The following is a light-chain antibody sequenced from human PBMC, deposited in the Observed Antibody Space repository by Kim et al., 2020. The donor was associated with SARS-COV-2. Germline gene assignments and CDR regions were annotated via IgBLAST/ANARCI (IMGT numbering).Light chain of an antibody. CDR2: QDS. CDR1: KLGHKY. CDR3: QAWDSSTVVV. V-gene: IGLV3-1*01. Sequence: SYELTQPPSVSVSPGQTASITCSGDKLGHKYACWYQQKPGQSPVLVIYQDSKRPSGIPERFSGSNSGNTATLTISGTQAMDEADYYCQAWDSSTVVVFGGGTQLTVL. J-gene: IGLJ2*01.